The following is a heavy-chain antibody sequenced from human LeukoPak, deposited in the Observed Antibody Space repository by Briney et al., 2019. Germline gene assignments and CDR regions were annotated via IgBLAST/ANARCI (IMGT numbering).Heavy chain of an antibody. Sequence: GASVKVSCKASGYTFTSYYMHWVRQAPGQGLEWMGIINPSGGSTSYAQKFQGRVTMTRDTSISTAYMELNTLRSDDTAVYFCARGHWNYTLHIWGQGTLVTVSS. J-gene: IGHJ3*02. CDR3: ARGHWNYTLHI. CDR1: GYTFTSYY. V-gene: IGHV1-46*01. CDR2: INPSGGST. D-gene: IGHD1-7*01.